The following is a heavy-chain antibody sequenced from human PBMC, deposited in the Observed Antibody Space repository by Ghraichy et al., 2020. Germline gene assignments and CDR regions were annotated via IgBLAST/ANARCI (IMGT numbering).Heavy chain of an antibody. CDR1: GYNFTTFY. CDR3: ARGLGNCSTTSCYPSDFGVAIPTQNWYDP. J-gene: IGHJ5*02. CDR2: INPSSGSR. V-gene: IGHV1-46*03. D-gene: IGHD2-2*01. Sequence: ASVKVSCKASGYNFTTFYIHWVRQAPGQGLEWLGVINPSSGSRSYAQKFQGRVTMTRDTSTSTMYLELRSLRSEDTALYYCARGLGNCSTTSCYPSDFGVAIPTQNWYDPWGHGTLVTVSS.